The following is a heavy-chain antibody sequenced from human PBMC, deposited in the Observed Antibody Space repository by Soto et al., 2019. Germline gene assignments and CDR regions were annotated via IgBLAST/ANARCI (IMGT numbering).Heavy chain of an antibody. V-gene: IGHV1-2*02. D-gene: IGHD1-26*01. J-gene: IGHJ4*02. Sequence: GASVKVSCKASGYTFTGHYIHWVRQAHEQGPEWMGEIGPESGATRYAQRFQGRVTMTRDMSITTVYMELNNLSPDDTAVYYCGRGRSGQIVVFYWGQGTPVTGSS. CDR2: IGPESGAT. CDR3: GRGRSGQIVVFY. CDR1: GYTFTGHY.